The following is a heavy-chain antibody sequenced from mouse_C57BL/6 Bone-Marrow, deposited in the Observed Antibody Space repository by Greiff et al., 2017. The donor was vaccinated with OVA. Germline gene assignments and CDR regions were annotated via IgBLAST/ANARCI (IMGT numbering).Heavy chain of an antibody. J-gene: IGHJ3*01. Sequence: VQLQQSGAELARPGASVKLSCKASGYTFTSYGISWVKQRTGQGLEWIGEIYPRSGNTYYNEKFKGKATLTADKSSSTAYMELRSLTSEDSAVYFCARNYYSNYLFAYWGQGTLVTVSA. D-gene: IGHD2-5*01. CDR1: GYTFTSYG. V-gene: IGHV1-81*01. CDR2: IYPRSGNT. CDR3: ARNYYSNYLFAY.